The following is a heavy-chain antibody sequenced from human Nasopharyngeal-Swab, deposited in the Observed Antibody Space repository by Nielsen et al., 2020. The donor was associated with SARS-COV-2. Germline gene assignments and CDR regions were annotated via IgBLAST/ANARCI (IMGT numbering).Heavy chain of an antibody. CDR3: ARARRGVDYYMDV. Sequence: GGPLRLSCAASGFTFSSYSLTWVRQAPGKGLEWVSSISSSSSYIYYADSVKGRFTISRDNAKNSLYLQMNSLRAEDTAVYYCARARRGVDYYMDVWGKGTTVTVSS. D-gene: IGHD3-10*01. V-gene: IGHV3-21*01. J-gene: IGHJ6*03. CDR2: ISSSSSYI. CDR1: GFTFSSYS.